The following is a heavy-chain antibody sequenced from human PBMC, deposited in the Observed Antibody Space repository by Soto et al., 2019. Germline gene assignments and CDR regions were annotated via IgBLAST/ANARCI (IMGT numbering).Heavy chain of an antibody. CDR2: ISWNSNSI. Sequence: GGSLRLSCEASGFMFDDYAMYWVRHALGKGLEWVSGISWNSNSIVYADSVKGRFTISSDNAKNSLYLQMNSLKPEDTALSYCAKSQTIQSGPFDCWRQGTPVNVSS. CDR3: AKSQTIQSGPFDC. D-gene: IGHD2-21*01. J-gene: IGHJ4*02. CDR1: GFMFDDYA. V-gene: IGHV3-9*01.